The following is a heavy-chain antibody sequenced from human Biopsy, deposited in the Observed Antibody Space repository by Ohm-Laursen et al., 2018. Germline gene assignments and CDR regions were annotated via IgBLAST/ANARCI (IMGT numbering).Heavy chain of an antibody. V-gene: IGHV4-34*01. J-gene: IGHJ6*02. CDR1: GGSFSGYY. CDR3: ARALDYYDPYYYYAMDV. D-gene: IGHD3-16*01. CDR2: INHRGSA. Sequence: SQTLSLTCAVYGGSFSGYYWTWIRQPPGKGMEWIGEINHRGSASYNPSLKSRITVLVETSKNQFSLKLRSVSAADTAVYFCARALDYYDPYYYYAMDVWGQGTSVTVSS.